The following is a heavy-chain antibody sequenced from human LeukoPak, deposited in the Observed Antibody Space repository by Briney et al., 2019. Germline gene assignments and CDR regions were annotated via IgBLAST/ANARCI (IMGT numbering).Heavy chain of an antibody. J-gene: IGHJ4*02. V-gene: IGHV4-4*07. CDR3: ARVRCSSTSCYFGYFDY. CDR2: IYTSGST. D-gene: IGHD2-2*01. CDR1: GGSISSYY. Sequence: PSETLSLTCTVSGGSISSYYWSWIRQPAGKGLEWIGRIYTSGSTNYNPSLKSRVTMSVDTSKNQFSLKLSSVTAADTAVYYCARVRCSSTSCYFGYFDYWGQGTLVTVSS.